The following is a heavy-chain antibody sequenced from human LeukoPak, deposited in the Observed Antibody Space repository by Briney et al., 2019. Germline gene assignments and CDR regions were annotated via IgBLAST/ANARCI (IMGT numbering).Heavy chain of an antibody. J-gene: IGHJ6*03. V-gene: IGHV3-7*01. CDR1: GFTFSSYW. CDR3: ARAGRKSRGVDIVRKKETDYYYMDV. D-gene: IGHD2-15*01. CDR2: IKQDGSEK. Sequence: GGSLRLSCAASGFTFSSYWMSWVRQAPGKGLEWVANIKQDGSEKYYVDSVKGRFTISRDNAKNSLYLQMNSLRAENTAVYYCARAGRKSRGVDIVRKKETDYYYMDVWGKGTTVTVSS.